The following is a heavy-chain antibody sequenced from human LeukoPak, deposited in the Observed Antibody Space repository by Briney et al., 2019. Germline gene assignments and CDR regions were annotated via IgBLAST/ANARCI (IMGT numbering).Heavy chain of an antibody. Sequence: PGGSLRLSCAASGFTFSSYGTHWVRQAPGKGLEWVAVIWYDGSNKYYADSVKGRFTISRDNSKNTLYLQMNSLRAEDTAVYYCARDQDIVVVPAADAWFDPWGQGTLVTVSS. CDR2: IWYDGSNK. J-gene: IGHJ5*02. CDR1: GFTFSSYG. D-gene: IGHD2-2*01. V-gene: IGHV3-33*01. CDR3: ARDQDIVVVPAADAWFDP.